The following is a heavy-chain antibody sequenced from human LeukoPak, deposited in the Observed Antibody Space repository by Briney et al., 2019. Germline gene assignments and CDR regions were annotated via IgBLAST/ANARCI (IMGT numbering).Heavy chain of an antibody. V-gene: IGHV3-23*01. CDR3: VIDPPDWSAARTAP. CDR1: GFSFSTFG. D-gene: IGHD1-1*01. J-gene: IGHJ5*02. CDR2: INLNGPNT. Sequence: GGSLRLSCSASGFSFSTFGMTWVRQTPERGLEWVSTINLNGPNTHYSDSVRGRFTISRDNSRYTVFLQMDNLGAENTAVYYCVIDPPDWSAARTAPWGQGTRVTVSS.